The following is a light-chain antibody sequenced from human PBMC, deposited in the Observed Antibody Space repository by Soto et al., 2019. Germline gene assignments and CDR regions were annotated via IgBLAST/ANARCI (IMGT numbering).Light chain of an antibody. CDR2: GAS. Sequence: EIVLTQSPGTLSLSPGERATLSCRASQSVSSSYLAWYQQKPGQAPRLLIYGASSRATGIPDRFSGSGSGTDFTLTISRLEPEDFAVYYCQQYGSSPAFTCGGGTKVEIK. CDR1: QSVSSSY. J-gene: IGKJ4*01. CDR3: QQYGSSPAFT. V-gene: IGKV3-20*01.